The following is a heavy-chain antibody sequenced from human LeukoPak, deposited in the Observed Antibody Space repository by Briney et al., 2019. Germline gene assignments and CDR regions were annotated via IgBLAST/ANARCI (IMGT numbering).Heavy chain of an antibody. CDR1: GFTFSNAW. V-gene: IGHV3-15*01. CDR2: IKSKTDGGTT. J-gene: IGHJ3*02. Sequence: GGSLRLSCAASGFTFSNAWMSWVRQAPGKGLEWVGRIKSKTDGGTTDYAAPVKGRFTISRDDSKNTLYPQMNSLKTEDTAVYYCTTGSLGRRAFDIWGQGTMVTVSS. D-gene: IGHD1-26*01. CDR3: TTGSLGRRAFDI.